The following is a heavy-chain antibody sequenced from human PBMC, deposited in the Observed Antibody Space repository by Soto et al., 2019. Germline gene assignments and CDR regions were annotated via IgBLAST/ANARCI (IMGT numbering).Heavy chain of an antibody. CDR1: GGSISSYY. Sequence: SETLSLTCTVSGGSISSYYWSWIRQPPGKGLEWIGYIYYSGSTNYNPSLKSRVTISVDTSKNQFSLKLSSVTAADTAVYYCARAFSLMDYGDPLDYFDYWGQGTLVTVSS. CDR2: IYYSGST. D-gene: IGHD4-17*01. V-gene: IGHV4-59*01. CDR3: ARAFSLMDYGDPLDYFDY. J-gene: IGHJ4*02.